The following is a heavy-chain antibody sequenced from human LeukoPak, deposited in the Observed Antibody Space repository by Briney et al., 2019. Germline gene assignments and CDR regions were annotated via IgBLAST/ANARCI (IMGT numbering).Heavy chain of an antibody. CDR3: ARDGGAYSPNPPIDEWDY. J-gene: IGHJ4*02. V-gene: IGHV3-7*01. CDR1: GFTFNNYG. Sequence: PGGSLRLSCAASGFTFNNYGMHWVRQAPGKGLEWVANIKQDGSEKYYVDSVKGRFTISRDNAKNSLYLQMNSLRAEDTAVYYCARDGGAYSPNPPIDEWDYWGQGTLVTVSS. D-gene: IGHD1-26*01. CDR2: IKQDGSEK.